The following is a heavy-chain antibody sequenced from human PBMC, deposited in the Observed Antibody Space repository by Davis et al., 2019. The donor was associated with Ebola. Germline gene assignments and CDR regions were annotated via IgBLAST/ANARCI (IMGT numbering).Heavy chain of an antibody. J-gene: IGHJ2*01. V-gene: IGHV5-51*01. CDR2: IYPGDSDT. CDR3: AKPMTNYWYFDL. CDR1: GYSFSSYW. Sequence: KVSCKGSGYSFSSYWTGWVRQMPGKGLEWMGIIYPGDSDTRYSPSFQGQVTISSDKSTSTAYLQWSSLKASDTAMYYCAKPMTNYWYFDLWGRGTLVTVSS.